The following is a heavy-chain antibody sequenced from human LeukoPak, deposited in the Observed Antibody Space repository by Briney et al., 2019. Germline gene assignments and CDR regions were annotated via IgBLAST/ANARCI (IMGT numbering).Heavy chain of an antibody. J-gene: IGHJ5*02. D-gene: IGHD6-19*01. Sequence: PPQSLSLTCPVYGRSIGSSRHYWGWIRHPPGKGLEWIGRMVFRGTAYRNASLKSRVTIFVDTSKNQFSLKVTSVTAADTAVYYCARHTDSSGWYRGCFDPWGQGTLVTVSS. CDR2: MVFRGTA. CDR1: GRSIGSSRHY. CDR3: ARHTDSSGWYRGCFDP. V-gene: IGHV4-39*01.